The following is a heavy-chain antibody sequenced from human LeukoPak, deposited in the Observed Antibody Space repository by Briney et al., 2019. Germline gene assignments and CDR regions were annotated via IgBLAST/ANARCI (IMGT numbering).Heavy chain of an antibody. D-gene: IGHD3-10*01. Sequence: GASVKVSCKASGGTFSSYAISWVRQAPGQGLEWMGRIIPILGIANYAQKFQGRVTMTRDTSTSTVYMELSSLRSEDTAVYYCARAEDYYASEWGQGTQVTVSS. V-gene: IGHV1-69*04. J-gene: IGHJ4*02. CDR1: GGTFSSYA. CDR3: ARAEDYYASE. CDR2: IIPILGIA.